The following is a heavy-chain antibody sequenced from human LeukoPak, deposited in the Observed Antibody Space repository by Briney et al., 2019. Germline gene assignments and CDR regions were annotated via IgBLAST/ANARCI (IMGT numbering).Heavy chain of an antibody. CDR2: INPSGGGT. D-gene: IGHD2-21*02. V-gene: IGHV1-46*01. CDR3: ARDGVVVTATGFDY. J-gene: IGHJ4*02. CDR1: GYTFTSNH. Sequence: GASVKVSSKASGYTFTSNHMHWVRQAPGQGREWMGIINPSGGGTTYAHKFQGRVTMTRDTSTSTVYMELSSLRSEDTAVYYCARDGVVVTATGFDYWGQGTLVTVSS.